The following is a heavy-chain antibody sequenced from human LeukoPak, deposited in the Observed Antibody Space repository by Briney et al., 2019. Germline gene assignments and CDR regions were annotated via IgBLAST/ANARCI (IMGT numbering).Heavy chain of an antibody. D-gene: IGHD3-22*01. CDR1: GYTFTSYC. J-gene: IGHJ4*02. CDR3: ARDSGPTRYYDLLIDD. V-gene: IGHV1-18*01. Sequence: ASVKVSCKASGYTFTSYCIRWVRQAPGQGLEWMGWISPYNGNTNYAQKLQGRVTMTTDTSTSTAYMELRSLRSDDTAVYYCARDSGPTRYYDLLIDDWGQGTLVTVSS. CDR2: ISPYNGNT.